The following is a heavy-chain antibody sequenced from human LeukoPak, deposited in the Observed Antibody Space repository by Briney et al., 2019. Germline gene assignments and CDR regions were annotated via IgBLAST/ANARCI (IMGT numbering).Heavy chain of an antibody. J-gene: IGHJ4*02. Sequence: AGGSLRLSCAASGFTLSRYTMHWVRQAPGKRLEYFSAISSNGRSTYYADSVKGRFTLSRDNSKNTLYLQMGSLRIEDTAVYYCARELDGSGSFDYWGQGTLVTVSS. CDR2: ISSNGRST. CDR1: GFTLSRYT. CDR3: ARELDGSGSFDY. D-gene: IGHD3-10*01. V-gene: IGHV3-64*02.